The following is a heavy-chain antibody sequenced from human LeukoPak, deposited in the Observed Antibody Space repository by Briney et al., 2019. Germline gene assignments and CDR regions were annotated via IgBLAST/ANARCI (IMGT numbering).Heavy chain of an antibody. D-gene: IGHD3-9*01. Sequence: GGSLRLSCAASGFTFSSYWMSWVRQAPGKGLEWVANIKQDGSEKYYVDSVKGRFTISRDNAKNSLYLQMNSLRAEDTAVYYCASFDILTGYSYYYMDVWGKGTTVTISS. CDR2: IKQDGSEK. V-gene: IGHV3-7*01. CDR1: GFTFSSYW. CDR3: ASFDILTGYSYYYMDV. J-gene: IGHJ6*03.